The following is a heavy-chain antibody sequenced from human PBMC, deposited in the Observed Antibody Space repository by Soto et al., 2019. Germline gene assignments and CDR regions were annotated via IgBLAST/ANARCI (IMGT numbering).Heavy chain of an antibody. CDR2: ISRRGDTT. CDR1: VFTFTTYS. J-gene: IGHJ3*02. D-gene: IGHD3-22*01. Sequence: VVSLTLSCASSVFTFTTYSMSLVRQAPGKWLEWVSVISRRGDTTYYSDSVKGRFTISRENSKNTLYLQMSSLRAEDRAVYYCARIQAGYDSRGYFSASDIWGQGQIVTVSS. V-gene: IGHV3-23*01. CDR3: ARIQAGYDSRGYFSASDI.